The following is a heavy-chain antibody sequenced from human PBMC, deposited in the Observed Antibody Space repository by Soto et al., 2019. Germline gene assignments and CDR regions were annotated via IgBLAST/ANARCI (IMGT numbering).Heavy chain of an antibody. CDR2: IYYSGST. D-gene: IGHD6-13*01. J-gene: IGHJ5*02. V-gene: IGHV4-30-4*01. Sequence: SETLSLTCTVSGGSISSGEYYWSWIRQPPGKGLEWIGYIYYSGSTYYNPSLKSRVTISVDTSKNQFSLKLSSVTAADTAVYYCAREAAGDNWFDPWGQGTLVTVSS. CDR3: AREAAGDNWFDP. CDR1: GGSISSGEYY.